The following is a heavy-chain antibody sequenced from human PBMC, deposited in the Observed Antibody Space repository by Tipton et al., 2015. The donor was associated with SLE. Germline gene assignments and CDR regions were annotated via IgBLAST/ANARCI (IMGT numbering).Heavy chain of an antibody. CDR3: ARAIVVVVAAPHDAFDI. D-gene: IGHD2-15*01. CDR2: IHNSGST. V-gene: IGHV4-34*11. Sequence: TLSLTCAVYGGPFSGYYWSWIRQPPGKGLEWIGYIHNSGSTNHNPSLKSRVTISVDTSKNQFSLKLSSVTAADTAAYYCARAIVVVVAAPHDAFDIWGQGTMVTVSS. J-gene: IGHJ3*02. CDR1: GGPFSGYY.